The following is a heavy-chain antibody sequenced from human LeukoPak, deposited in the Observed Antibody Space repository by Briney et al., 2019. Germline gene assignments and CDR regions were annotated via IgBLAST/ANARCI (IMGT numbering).Heavy chain of an antibody. V-gene: IGHV1-18*01. CDR1: GYTFTSYG. Sequence: ASVKVSCKASGYTFTSYGISWVRQAPGQGLEWMGWICAYNGNTNYAQKLQGRVTMTTDTSTSTAYMELRSLRSDDTAVYYCARGDRYYGSGSYYHAFDIWGQGTMVTVSS. D-gene: IGHD3-10*01. J-gene: IGHJ3*02. CDR2: ICAYNGNT. CDR3: ARGDRYYGSGSYYHAFDI.